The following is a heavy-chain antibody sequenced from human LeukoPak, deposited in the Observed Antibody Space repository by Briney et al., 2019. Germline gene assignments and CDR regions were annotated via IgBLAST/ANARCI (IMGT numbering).Heavy chain of an antibody. Sequence: GGSLRLSCAASGFTFSSYAMHWVRQAPSKGLEWVAVISYDGSNKYYADSVKGRFTISRDNSKNTLYLQMNSLRAEDTAVYYCARGLVLWSWGQGTLVTVSS. V-gene: IGHV3-30*04. D-gene: IGHD3-10*01. CDR3: ARGLVLWS. CDR2: ISYDGSNK. J-gene: IGHJ5*02. CDR1: GFTFSSYA.